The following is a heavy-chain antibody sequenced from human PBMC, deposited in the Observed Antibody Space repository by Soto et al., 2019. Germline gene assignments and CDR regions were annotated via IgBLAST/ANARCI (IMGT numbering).Heavy chain of an antibody. V-gene: IGHV3-23*04. D-gene: IGHD6-19*01. CDR1: GFAFSNFH. CDR2: IGGAGNDI. J-gene: IGHJ6*02. Sequence: EMQVVESGGGLVQPGGSLRLSCAASGFAFSNFHMNWVRQAPGKGLQWVATIGGAGNDIHYADSVEGGFIVSRDNSKKTRHLQMAGLREEDTAIYYCAMRFSDGWEAGMDVWGQGTTVTVSS. CDR3: AMRFSDGWEAGMDV.